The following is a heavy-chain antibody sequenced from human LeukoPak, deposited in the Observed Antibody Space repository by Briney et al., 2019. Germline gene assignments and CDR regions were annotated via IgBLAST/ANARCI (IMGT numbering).Heavy chain of an antibody. CDR3: AKDLSYIAVAGPLDY. CDR1: GFTFDDYA. V-gene: IGHV3-9*01. Sequence: GGSLRLSCAASGFTFDDYAMHWVRQAPGKGLEWVSGISWNSGSIVYADSVKGRFTISRDNAKNSLYLQMNSLRAEDTALYYCAKDLSYIAVAGPLDYWGQGTLVTVSS. J-gene: IGHJ4*02. D-gene: IGHD6-19*01. CDR2: ISWNSGSI.